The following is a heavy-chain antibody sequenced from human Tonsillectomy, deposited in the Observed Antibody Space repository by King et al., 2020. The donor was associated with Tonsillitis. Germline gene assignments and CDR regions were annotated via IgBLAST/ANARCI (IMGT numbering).Heavy chain of an antibody. J-gene: IGHJ4*02. D-gene: IGHD3-10*01. CDR2: IVSGFAPA. CDR1: GGTFSNFA. CDR3: ARHIGDWGDY. V-gene: IGHV1-69*01. Sequence: QLVQSGAEVKKPGSSVRVSCKTSGGTFSNFAFSWVRQAPGQGLEWMGGIVSGFAPAVYAKHLQGRLTITVGESTSTTYMELYSLRSEDTAVYYCARHIGDWGDYWGQGTLVTVSS.